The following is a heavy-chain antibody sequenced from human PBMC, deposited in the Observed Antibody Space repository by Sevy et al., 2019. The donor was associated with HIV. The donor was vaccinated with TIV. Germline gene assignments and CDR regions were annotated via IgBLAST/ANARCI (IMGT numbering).Heavy chain of an antibody. CDR1: GFTVNTNY. D-gene: IGHD2-15*01. CDR2: IYSGGST. V-gene: IGHV3-53*05. J-gene: IGHJ4*02. CDR3: ARFSGGSKGTAFDY. Sequence: GGSLRLSCTASGFTVNTNYMSWVRQAPEKGLEWVSVIYSGGSTYYADSVKGRFTISRDNSMNTVYLQMNGLRAEDTAVYYCARFSGGSKGTAFDYWGQGTLVTVSS.